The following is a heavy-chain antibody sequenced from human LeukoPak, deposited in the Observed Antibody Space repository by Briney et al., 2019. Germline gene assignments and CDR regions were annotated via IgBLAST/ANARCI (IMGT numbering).Heavy chain of an antibody. D-gene: IGHD4-17*01. Sequence: GGSLRLSCAASGFTFVSHGMIWVRQAPGKGREWLSYISPGSTTINSADSVKDRFPTSRDKAKSSLFLQMNSLRAEDTAVYYCARVRGPTVTTMYFDYWGQGALVTVPS. CDR2: ISPGSTTI. V-gene: IGHV3-48*01. CDR1: GFTFVSHG. CDR3: ARVRGPTVTTMYFDY. J-gene: IGHJ4*02.